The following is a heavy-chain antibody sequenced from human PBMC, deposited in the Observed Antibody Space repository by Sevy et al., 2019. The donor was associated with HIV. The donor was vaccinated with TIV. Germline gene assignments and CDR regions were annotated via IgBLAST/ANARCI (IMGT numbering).Heavy chain of an antibody. J-gene: IGHJ4*02. V-gene: IGHV3-74*01. D-gene: IGHD3-22*01. CDR1: GFTFRSHW. Sequence: GGSLRLSCAASGFTFRSHWMHWVRQAPGKGLVWVSRSNIDGSDRSYADSVKGRFTISRDNAKNTLYLQMNSLRAEDTAVYYCARGDNYDSSSYYDYWGQGTLVTVSS. CDR2: SNIDGSDR. CDR3: ARGDNYDSSSYYDY.